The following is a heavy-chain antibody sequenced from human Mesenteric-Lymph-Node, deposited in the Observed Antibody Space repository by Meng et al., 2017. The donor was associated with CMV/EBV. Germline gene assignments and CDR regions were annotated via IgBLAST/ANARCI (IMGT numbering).Heavy chain of an antibody. CDR1: GGTFSSYD. V-gene: IGHV1-69*10. CDR3: ARDMRAGVTIFGVVNSDSAFDI. D-gene: IGHD3-3*01. Sequence: SVKVSCKASGGTFSSYDINWVRQARGQGLEWMGGIIPILGTASYAQKFQGRVTIIADKSTSTPYMELSSLRSEDTAVYYCARDMRAGVTIFGVVNSDSAFDIWGQGTVVTVSS. CDR2: IIPILGTA. J-gene: IGHJ3*02.